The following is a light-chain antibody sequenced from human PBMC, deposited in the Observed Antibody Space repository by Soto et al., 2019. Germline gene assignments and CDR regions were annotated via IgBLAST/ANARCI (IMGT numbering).Light chain of an antibody. CDR2: GSS. Sequence: EIVMTQSPAALSVSPGERVTLSCRPSESVRSKVAWYQQKPGQAPRLLIYGSSTRATGIPDRFRGSGSGTEYTLTISSLQSEDFAVYYCQQYNSWPPITFGQGTRLEIK. V-gene: IGKV3-15*01. CDR3: QQYNSWPPIT. J-gene: IGKJ5*01. CDR1: ESVRSK.